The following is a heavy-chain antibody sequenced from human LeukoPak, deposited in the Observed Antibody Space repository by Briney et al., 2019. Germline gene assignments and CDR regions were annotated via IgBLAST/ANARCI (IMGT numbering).Heavy chain of an antibody. J-gene: IGHJ6*03. CDR1: GASMSNYY. D-gene: IGHD3-10*01. CDR3: ARGSRVTMVRGVIYYMDV. Sequence: SETLSFTCNVSGASMSNYYWVWIRQPPGKGLEWIGSIYHSGTTYSGSTYYNPSLKSRVTISVDTSKNQFSLKLSSVTAADTAVYYCARGSRVTMVRGVIYYMDVWGKGTTVTVSS. V-gene: IGHV4-39*07. CDR2: IYHSGTTYSGST.